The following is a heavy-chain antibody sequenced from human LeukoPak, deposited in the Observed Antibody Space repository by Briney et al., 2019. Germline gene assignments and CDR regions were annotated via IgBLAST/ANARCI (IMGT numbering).Heavy chain of an antibody. CDR1: GGSISSSSYY. V-gene: IGHV4-39*02. J-gene: IGHJ4*02. D-gene: IGHD3-22*01. Sequence: KTSETLSLTCTVSGGSISSSSYYWGWIRQPPGRGLEWIGSIYYSGSTYYNPSLKSRVTISVDTSKNQFSLKLSSVTAADTAVYYCAREHDSSGYYRLTYFDYWGQGTLVTVSS. CDR3: AREHDSSGYYRLTYFDY. CDR2: IYYSGST.